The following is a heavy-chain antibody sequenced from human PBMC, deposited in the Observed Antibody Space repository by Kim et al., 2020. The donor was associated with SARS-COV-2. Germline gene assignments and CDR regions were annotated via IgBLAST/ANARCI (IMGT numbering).Heavy chain of an antibody. J-gene: IGHJ5*02. D-gene: IGHD3-10*01. V-gene: IGHV1-46*01. CDR3: ARASVLLWFGELPNWFDP. Sequence: ASVKVSCKASGYTFTSYYMHWVRQAPGQGLEWMGIINPSGGSTSYAQKFQGRVTMTRDTSTSTVYMELSSLRSEDTAVYYCARASVLLWFGELPNWFDPWGQGTLVTVSS. CDR2: INPSGGST. CDR1: GYTFTSYY.